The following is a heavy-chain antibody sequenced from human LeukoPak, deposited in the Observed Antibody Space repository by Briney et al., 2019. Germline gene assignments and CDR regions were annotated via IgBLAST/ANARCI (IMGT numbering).Heavy chain of an antibody. CDR1: GFTFSSYW. Sequence: GGSLRLSCAASGFTFSSYWMSWVRQAPGKGLESVANIKQDGSEKYYVDSVKGRFTISRDNAKNSLYLQMNSLRAEDTAVYYCAREIVVVPYYYYYMDVWGKGTTVTVSS. CDR3: AREIVVVPYYYYYMDV. D-gene: IGHD2-2*01. J-gene: IGHJ6*03. V-gene: IGHV3-7*01. CDR2: IKQDGSEK.